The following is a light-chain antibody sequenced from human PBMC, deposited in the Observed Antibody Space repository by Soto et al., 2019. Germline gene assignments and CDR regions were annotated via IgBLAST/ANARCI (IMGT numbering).Light chain of an antibody. Sequence: EVVMSMSPATLSVSPGERATLSCRASQSVSSNLAWYQQKPGQAPRLLIYGASSRATGIPARFSGSGAETEFTLTISSLQSEDFAVYNCQLYNIRPRTFGQRTKV. CDR3: QLYNIRPRT. CDR1: QSVSSN. CDR2: GAS. V-gene: IGKV3D-15*01. J-gene: IGKJ1*01.